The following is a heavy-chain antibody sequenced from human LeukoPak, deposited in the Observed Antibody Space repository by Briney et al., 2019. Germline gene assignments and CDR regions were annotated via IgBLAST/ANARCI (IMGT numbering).Heavy chain of an antibody. CDR1: GGSFSVYY. D-gene: IGHD5-18*01. CDR2: INHSGST. V-gene: IGHV4-34*01. J-gene: IGHJ5*02. Sequence: SETLSLTCAVYGGSFSVYYWSWIRQPPGKGLEWIGEINHSGSTNYNPSLKSRVTISVDTSKNQFSLKLSSVTAADTAVYYCAREGIQTNWFDPWGQGTLVTVSS. CDR3: AREGIQTNWFDP.